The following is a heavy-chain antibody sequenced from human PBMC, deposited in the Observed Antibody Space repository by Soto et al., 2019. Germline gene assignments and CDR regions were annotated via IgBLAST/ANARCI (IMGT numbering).Heavy chain of an antibody. CDR2: ISSNGGST. CDR1: GFTFSSYA. Sequence: PGGSLRLSCAASGFTFSSYAMHWVRQAPGKGLEYVSAISSNGGSTYYANSVKGRFTISRDNSKNTLYLQMGSLRAEDMAVYYCASLIYGYWGQGTLVTVSS. V-gene: IGHV3-64*01. J-gene: IGHJ4*02. D-gene: IGHD4-17*01. CDR3: ASLIYGY.